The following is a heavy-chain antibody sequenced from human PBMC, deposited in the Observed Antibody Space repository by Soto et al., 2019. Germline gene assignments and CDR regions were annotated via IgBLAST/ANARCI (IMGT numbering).Heavy chain of an antibody. V-gene: IGHV4-39*01. CDR3: ARQSSGWYGNDY. CDR1: GGSISSSSYY. J-gene: IGHJ4*02. D-gene: IGHD6-19*01. Sequence: QLQLQESGPGLVKPSETLSLTCTVSGGSISSSSYYWGWIRQPPGKGLEWIGSIYYSGSTYYNPSLKSRXXIXVXTSKNQFSLKLSSVTAADTAVYYCARQSSGWYGNDYWGQGTLVTVSS. CDR2: IYYSGST.